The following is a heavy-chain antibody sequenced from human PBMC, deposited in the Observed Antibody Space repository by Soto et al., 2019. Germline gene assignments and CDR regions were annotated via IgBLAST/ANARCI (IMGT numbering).Heavy chain of an antibody. J-gene: IGHJ4*02. Sequence: EVQLVESGGGLVQPGRSLRLSCAASGFTFDDYAMHWVRQAPGKGLEWVSGISWNSGSIGYADSVKGRFTISRDNAKNSLYLQMNSLRAEDTALYYCAKDKGLAVVAALDYWGQGTLVTVSS. V-gene: IGHV3-9*01. CDR3: AKDKGLAVVAALDY. D-gene: IGHD2-15*01. CDR2: ISWNSGSI. CDR1: GFTFDDYA.